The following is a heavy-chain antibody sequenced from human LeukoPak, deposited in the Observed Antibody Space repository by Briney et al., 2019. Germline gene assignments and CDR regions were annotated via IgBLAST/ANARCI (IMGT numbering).Heavy chain of an antibody. CDR2: ISSSSSYI. CDR1: GFTFSSYS. D-gene: IGHD6-13*01. V-gene: IGHV3-21*01. J-gene: IGHJ4*02. CDR3: AREAADSSSWYFDY. Sequence: GGSLRLSCAASGFTFSSYSMNWVRQAPGKGLEWVSSISSSSSYIYYADSVKGRFTISRDNAKNSLYLQMNSLRAEDTAVYYCAREAADSSSWYFDYWGQGTLVTVSS.